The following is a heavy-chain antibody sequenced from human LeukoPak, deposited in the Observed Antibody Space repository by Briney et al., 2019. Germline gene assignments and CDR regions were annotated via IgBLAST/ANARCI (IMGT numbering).Heavy chain of an antibody. CDR1: GYTFTSYD. D-gene: IGHD2-2*01. CDR3: ARGQDIVVVPAARLDYNWFDP. J-gene: IGHJ5*02. Sequence: ASVKVSCKASGYTFTSYDINWVRQATGQGLEWMGWMNPNSGNTGYAQKFQGRVTITRDTSISTAYMELSSLRSEDTAVYYCARGQDIVVVPAARLDYNWFDPWGQGTLVTVSS. V-gene: IGHV1-8*03. CDR2: MNPNSGNT.